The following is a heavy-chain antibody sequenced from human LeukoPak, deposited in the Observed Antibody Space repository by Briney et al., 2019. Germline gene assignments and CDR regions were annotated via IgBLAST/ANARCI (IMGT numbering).Heavy chain of an antibody. CDR1: GGSFSGYY. CDR2: INHSGST. V-gene: IGHV4-34*01. Sequence: SETLSLTCAVYGGSFSGYYWSWIRQLPGKGLEWIGEINHSGSTNYNPSLKSRVTISVDTSKNQFSLKLSSVTAADTAVYYCARGWKWLVLGPYYYWFDYWGQGTLVTVSS. CDR3: ARGWKWLVLGPYYYWFDY. D-gene: IGHD6-19*01. J-gene: IGHJ4*02.